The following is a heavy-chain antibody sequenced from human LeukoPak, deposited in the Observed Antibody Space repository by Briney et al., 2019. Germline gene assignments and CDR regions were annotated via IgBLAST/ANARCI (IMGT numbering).Heavy chain of an antibody. V-gene: IGHV1-18*01. CDR1: GYTFTSYG. D-gene: IGHD2-2*01. CDR2: ISAYNGNT. Sequence: ASVNVSCKASGYTFTSYGISWVRQAPGQGLEWMGWISAYNGNTNYAQKLQGRVTMTTDTSTSTAYMELRSLRSDDTAVYYCARDLSDIVVVPAATNLDYWGQGTLVTVSS. CDR3: ARDLSDIVVVPAATNLDY. J-gene: IGHJ4*02.